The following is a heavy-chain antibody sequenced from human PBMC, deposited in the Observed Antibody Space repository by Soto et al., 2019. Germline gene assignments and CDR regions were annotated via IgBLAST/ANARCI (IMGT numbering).Heavy chain of an antibody. D-gene: IGHD2-15*01. CDR2: ISPSGETT. Sequence: EVQLLESGGGLVQPGGSLRLSCAASGFPFSACAMNWVRQAPGKGREWVSAISPSGETTFYADSVKGRFTISRDNSKNTVYTQINELRAYDTAVYDCANGGFWVHYGLDVWGQGTTVTVSS. V-gene: IGHV3-23*01. CDR3: ANGGFWVHYGLDV. J-gene: IGHJ6*02. CDR1: GFPFSACA.